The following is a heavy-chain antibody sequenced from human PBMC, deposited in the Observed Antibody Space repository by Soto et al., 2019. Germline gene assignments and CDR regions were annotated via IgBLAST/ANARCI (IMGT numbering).Heavy chain of an antibody. D-gene: IGHD3-10*01. CDR3: ARLRVLLWLGELLYATRGFHX. CDR2: IYYSGST. V-gene: IGHV4-39*01. J-gene: IGHJ5*02. CDR1: GGSISSISYY. Sequence: SETLSLTFTVSGGSISSISYYWGWIRQPPGKGLELIGSIYYSGSTYYNPSLKSRVTISVDTSKNQFSLKLSSVTAADTAFYYCARLRVLLWLGELLYATRGFHXWGQVTLVTVSX.